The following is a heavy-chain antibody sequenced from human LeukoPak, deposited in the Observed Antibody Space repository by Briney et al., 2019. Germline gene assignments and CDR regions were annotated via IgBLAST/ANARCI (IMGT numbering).Heavy chain of an antibody. CDR2: IRGSGGRT. Sequence: GGSLRLSCPASGFTFRSYAMSGLRQAPGKGLEWVSAIRGSGGRTYYADSVKGRFTISRDNSKNTLYLQMNSLRAEDTAVDYCAKDLYCSSTSCSDFDYWGQGTLVTVSS. J-gene: IGHJ4*02. CDR1: GFTFRSYA. V-gene: IGHV3-23*01. CDR3: AKDLYCSSTSCSDFDY. D-gene: IGHD2-2*01.